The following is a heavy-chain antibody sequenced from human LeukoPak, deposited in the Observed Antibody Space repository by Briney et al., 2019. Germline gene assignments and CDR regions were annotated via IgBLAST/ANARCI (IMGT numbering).Heavy chain of an antibody. V-gene: IGHV4-38-2*02. J-gene: IGHJ5*02. CDR3: ARENAGYCSSTSCFGDGGRNWFDP. D-gene: IGHD2-2*01. Sequence: PSETLSLTCTVSGYSISSGYYWGWIRPPPGKGLEWIGSIYHSGSTYYNPSLKSRVTISVDTSKNQFSLKLSSVTAADTAVYYCARENAGYCSSTSCFGDGGRNWFDPWGQGTLVTVSS. CDR1: GYSISSGYY. CDR2: IYHSGST.